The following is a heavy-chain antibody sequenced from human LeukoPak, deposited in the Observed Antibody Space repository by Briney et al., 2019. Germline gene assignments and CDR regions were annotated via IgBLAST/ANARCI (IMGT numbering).Heavy chain of an antibody. CDR2: ISGSGGST. V-gene: IGHV3-23*01. J-gene: IGHJ4*02. Sequence: GGSLRLSCAASGFTFSSYAMSWVRQAPGKGLEWVSAISGSGGSTYYADSVKGRFTISRDNSKNTLYLQMNSLRAEDTAVYYCAKDLGGYSSGWYEAPFDYWGQGTLVTVSS. CDR1: GFTFSSYA. D-gene: IGHD6-19*01. CDR3: AKDLGGYSSGWYEAPFDY.